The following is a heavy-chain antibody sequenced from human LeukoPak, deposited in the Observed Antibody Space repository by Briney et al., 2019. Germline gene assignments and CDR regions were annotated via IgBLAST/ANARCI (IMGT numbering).Heavy chain of an antibody. Sequence: ASVKVSCKASGYTFTGYYMHWVRQAPGQGLEWMGRTNPNSGGTNYAQKFQGRVTMTRDTSISTAYMELSRLRSDDTAVYYCARSTFADTYYFDYWGQGTLVTVSS. J-gene: IGHJ4*02. CDR1: GYTFTGYY. CDR3: ARSTFADTYYFDY. D-gene: IGHD2/OR15-2a*01. CDR2: TNPNSGGT. V-gene: IGHV1-2*06.